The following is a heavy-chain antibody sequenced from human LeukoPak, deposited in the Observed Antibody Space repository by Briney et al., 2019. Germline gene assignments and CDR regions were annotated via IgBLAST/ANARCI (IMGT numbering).Heavy chain of an antibody. Sequence: ASVKVSCKASGYTFTSYGISRVRQAPGQGLEWMGWISAYNGNTNYAQKLQGRVTMTTDTSTSTAYMELRSLRSDDTAVYYCARVPPEYISSSWYCLDYWGQGTLVTVSS. CDR2: ISAYNGNT. CDR3: ARVPPEYISSSWYCLDY. CDR1: GYTFTSYG. V-gene: IGHV1-18*01. D-gene: IGHD6-13*01. J-gene: IGHJ4*02.